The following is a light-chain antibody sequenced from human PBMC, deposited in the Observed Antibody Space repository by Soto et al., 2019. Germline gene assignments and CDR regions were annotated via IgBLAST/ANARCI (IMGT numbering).Light chain of an antibody. J-gene: IGKJ5*01. CDR3: QQFNSYPIT. Sequence: DIQMTQSPSSLSASVGDRVTITCRASQDIQNALGWYQQKPGKAPKRLIYAASSLQSGVPSRFRGSRSGTEFTLTISGLQPDDFATYYCQQFNSYPITFGQGTRLEIK. V-gene: IGKV1-17*01. CDR1: QDIQNA. CDR2: AAS.